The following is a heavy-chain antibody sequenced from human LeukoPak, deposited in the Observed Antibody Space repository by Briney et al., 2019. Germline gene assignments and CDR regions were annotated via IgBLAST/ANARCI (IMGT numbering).Heavy chain of an antibody. Sequence: GGSLRLSCAASGFTFDDYAMGWVRQAPGKGLEWVSGVNWNGDSIGYADSVKGRFTVFRDNAKNSLYLQMNSLRAEDTAFYYCARDLRNVVVVAASLDYWGQGALVTVSS. J-gene: IGHJ4*02. V-gene: IGHV3-20*04. CDR3: ARDLRNVVVVAASLDY. CDR2: VNWNGDSI. CDR1: GFTFDDYA. D-gene: IGHD2-15*01.